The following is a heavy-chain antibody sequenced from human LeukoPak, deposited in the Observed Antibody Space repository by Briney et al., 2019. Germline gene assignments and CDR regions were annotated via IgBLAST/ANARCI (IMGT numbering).Heavy chain of an antibody. J-gene: IGHJ5*02. CDR2: MYHSGRT. CDR1: GYFISNCYY. D-gene: IGHD3/OR15-3a*01. Sequence: PSETLSLTCAVSGYFISNCYYWGWIRQPPGKGLEWIASMYHSGRTYYNPSLKSRVTISTDTSNNRFSLRLNSVTAADTAVYYCASQSFWTGGWFDPWGQGTPVTVSS. V-gene: IGHV4-38-2*01. CDR3: ASQSFWTGGWFDP.